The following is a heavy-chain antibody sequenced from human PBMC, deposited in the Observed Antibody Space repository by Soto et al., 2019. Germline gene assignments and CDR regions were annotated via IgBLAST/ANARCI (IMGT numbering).Heavy chain of an antibody. Sequence: PSETLSLTCTVSGGSVSTGSYYWTWIRQPPGKGLEWIGHIYYSATTYYNPSLKSRVTISVDTSKNQFSLKLSSVTVADTAVYYCARDPAPWGQGALVTSPQ. CDR1: GGSVSTGSYY. CDR2: IYYSATT. CDR3: ARDPAP. J-gene: IGHJ5*02. V-gene: IGHV4-61*01.